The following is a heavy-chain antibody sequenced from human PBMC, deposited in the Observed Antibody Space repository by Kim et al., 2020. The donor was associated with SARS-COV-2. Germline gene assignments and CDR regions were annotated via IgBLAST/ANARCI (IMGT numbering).Heavy chain of an antibody. CDR2: ISGSGGST. V-gene: IGHV3-23*01. CDR1: GFTFSSYA. J-gene: IGHJ4*02. D-gene: IGHD3-3*01. CDR3: AKDRSIFGVVLNGGLDY. Sequence: GGSLRLSCAASGFTFSSYAMSWVRQAPGKGLEWVSAISGSGGSTYYADSVKGRFTISRDNSKNTLYLQMNSLRAEDTAVYYCAKDRSIFGVVLNGGLDYWGQGTLVTVSS.